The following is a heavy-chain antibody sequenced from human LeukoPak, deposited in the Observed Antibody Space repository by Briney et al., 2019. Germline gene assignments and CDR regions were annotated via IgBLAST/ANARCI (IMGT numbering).Heavy chain of an antibody. Sequence: GGSLRLSCAASGSTFSSYAMHWVRQAPGKGLEWVAVITYDGSNKYYADSVKGRFTISRDNSKNTLYLQMNSLRAEDTAVYYCARDHDLGIWGQGTMVTVSS. D-gene: IGHD3-16*01. CDR2: ITYDGSNK. J-gene: IGHJ3*02. CDR1: GSTFSSYA. V-gene: IGHV3-30*04. CDR3: ARDHDLGI.